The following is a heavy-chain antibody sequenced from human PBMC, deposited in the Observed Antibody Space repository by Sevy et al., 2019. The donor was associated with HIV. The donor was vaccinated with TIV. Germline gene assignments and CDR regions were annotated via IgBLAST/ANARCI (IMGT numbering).Heavy chain of an antibody. D-gene: IGHD2-2*01. CDR2: IYTSGST. CDR3: ARVTRPGRAAATYDAFDI. J-gene: IGHJ3*02. V-gene: IGHV4-61*02. CDR1: GGSISSGSYY. Sequence: SETLSLTCTVSGGSISSGSYYWSWIRQPAGKGLEWIGRIYTSGSTNYNPPLKSRVTISVDTSKNQFPLKLSSGTAADTAVYYCARVTRPGRAAATYDAFDIWGQGTMVTVSS.